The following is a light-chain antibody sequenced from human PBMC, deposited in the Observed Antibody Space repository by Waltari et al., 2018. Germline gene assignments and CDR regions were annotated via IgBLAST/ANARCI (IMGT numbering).Light chain of an antibody. CDR2: GAS. Sequence: SCVASKMVSSTLAWYQQNPGQAHRRLIYGASSRATGIPDRFSGSGSGTDFSLTISRLEPDDSAVYFCQHYVSLPATFGQGTKVEIK. CDR1: KMVSST. J-gene: IGKJ1*01. V-gene: IGKV3-20*01. CDR3: QHYVSLPAT.